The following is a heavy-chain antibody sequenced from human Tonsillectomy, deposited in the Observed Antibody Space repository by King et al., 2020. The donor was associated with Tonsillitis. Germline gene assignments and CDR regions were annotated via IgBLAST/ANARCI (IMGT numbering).Heavy chain of an antibody. CDR3: ARQPQEVSHFDY. Sequence: QLVQSGAEVKKPGESLKISCEGSGYSFAYYWIGWVRQMPGKGLEWMGIIYPGDSDTRYSPSFQGQVTISADKSISTAYLQWSSLKASDTAMCNCARQPQEVSHFDYWGQGTLVTVSS. CDR1: GYSFAYYW. J-gene: IGHJ4*02. CDR2: IYPGDSDT. V-gene: IGHV5-51*01.